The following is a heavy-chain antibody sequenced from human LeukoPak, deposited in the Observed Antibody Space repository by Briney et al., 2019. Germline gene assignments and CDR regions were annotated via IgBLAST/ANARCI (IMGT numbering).Heavy chain of an antibody. J-gene: IGHJ4*02. CDR2: IYYSGST. CDR3: ARVVAATIDGYYFDY. CDR1: GGSISSGDYY. D-gene: IGHD5-12*01. Sequence: SQTLSLTCTVSGGSISSGDYYWSWIRQPPGKGLEWIGYIYYSGSTYYNPSLKSRVTISVDTSKNQFSLKLSSVTAADTAVYYCARVVAATIDGYYFDYWGQGTLVTVSS. V-gene: IGHV4-30-4*01.